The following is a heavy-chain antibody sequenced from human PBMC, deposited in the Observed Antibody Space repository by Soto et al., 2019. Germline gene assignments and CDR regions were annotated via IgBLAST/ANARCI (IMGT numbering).Heavy chain of an antibody. Sequence: EEQLLESGGGLVQRGGSLRLSCAASGFPFSSYVMSWVRQAPGKGLEWVSGISGGGSNTFYADSVKGRFTISRDNSKNTLLLQMNSLGAEDTAVYYCAKDSNKYSSSLRGRYFDYWGQGIGVTVSS. J-gene: IGHJ4*02. CDR3: AKDSNKYSSSLRGRYFDY. V-gene: IGHV3-23*01. CDR2: ISGGGSNT. CDR1: GFPFSSYV. D-gene: IGHD4-4*01.